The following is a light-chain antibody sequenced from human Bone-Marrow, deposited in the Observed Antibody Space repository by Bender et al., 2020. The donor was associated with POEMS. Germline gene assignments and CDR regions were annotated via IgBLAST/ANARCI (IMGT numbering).Light chain of an antibody. V-gene: IGLV2-5*01. CDR3: SSYTSRSSPYV. J-gene: IGLJ1*01. CDR2: NVN. Sequence: QSALIQPPSVSRSPGQSVTISCTGTSSDVGSYDYVSWYQQHPGTVPKPMIYNVNTQPSGVPDRFSGSKSGNTASMTISGLQAEDEADYYCSSYTSRSSPYVFGTGTKVTVL. CDR1: SSDVGSYDY.